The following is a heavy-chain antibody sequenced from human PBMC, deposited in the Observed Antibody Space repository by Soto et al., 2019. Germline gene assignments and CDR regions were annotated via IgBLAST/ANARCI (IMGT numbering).Heavy chain of an antibody. CDR1: GFTFSNYA. D-gene: IGHD3-10*01. Sequence: GGSLRLSCAASGFTFSNYAMIWVRQAPGKGLEWVSSISAGGGTTYYADSVKGRFTISRDNSKNTLYLQMTSLRADDAAVYFCAKGARASGSYPFDPWGQGTLVTVSS. V-gene: IGHV3-23*01. J-gene: IGHJ5*02. CDR2: ISAGGGTT. CDR3: AKGARASGSYPFDP.